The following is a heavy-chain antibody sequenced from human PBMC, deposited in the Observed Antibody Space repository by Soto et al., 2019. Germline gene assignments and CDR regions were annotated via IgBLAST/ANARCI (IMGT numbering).Heavy chain of an antibody. CDR1: GYTFTSYA. V-gene: IGHV1-3*01. D-gene: IGHD4-17*01. J-gene: IGHJ5*02. Sequence: ASVKVSRKASGYTFTSYAMQWVRQAPGQRLEWMGWINAGNGNTKYSQKFQGRVTITRDTSASTAYMELSSLRSEDTAVYYCARGPPLDGDYQFDPWGQGTLVTVSS. CDR2: INAGNGNT. CDR3: ARGPPLDGDYQFDP.